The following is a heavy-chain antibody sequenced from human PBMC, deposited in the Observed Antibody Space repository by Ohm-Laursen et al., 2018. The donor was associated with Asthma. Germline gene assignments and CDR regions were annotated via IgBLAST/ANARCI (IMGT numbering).Heavy chain of an antibody. D-gene: IGHD1-26*01. V-gene: IGHV3-21*01. CDR2: ISTASTFI. CDR1: VYSFSLYS. CDR3: ARIGPEWELPGREYSLHH. J-gene: IGHJ1*01. Sequence: LRLSCTASVYSFSLYSIHWIRQAPGKGLQWVASISTASTFIYYADSVRGRFTTSRDNARHSVYLQMNSLRAEDTALYYCARIGPEWELPGREYSLHHWGEGTLVTVSS.